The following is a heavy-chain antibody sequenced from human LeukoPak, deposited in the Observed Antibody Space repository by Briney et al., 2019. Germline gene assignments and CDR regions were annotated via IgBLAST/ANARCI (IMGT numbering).Heavy chain of an antibody. CDR2: ISNTGSRT. J-gene: IGHJ3*02. Sequence: PGGSLRLSCAASGFTFNKFAMHWVRQAPGKGLEYVSGISNTGSRTYYGDSVKGRFTISRDNSKNTVYIQMGSLRDEDMAVYYCARERYRHYDGDGFDIWGHGTMVTASS. D-gene: IGHD4-11*01. CDR1: GFTFNKFA. CDR3: ARERYRHYDGDGFDI. V-gene: IGHV3-64*02.